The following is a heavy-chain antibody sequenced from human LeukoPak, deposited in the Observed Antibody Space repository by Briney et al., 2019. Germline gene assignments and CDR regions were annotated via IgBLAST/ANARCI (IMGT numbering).Heavy chain of an antibody. CDR2: IFTSGST. Sequence: SETLSLTCTVSGGSISSDYWSWVRQPAGKGLEWIGRIFTSGSTSYNPSLKSRVTMSLDTSKNQFSLKLSSVTAADTAVYFCSRGGANDLWGQGTLVTVSS. CDR1: GGSISSDY. D-gene: IGHD4/OR15-4a*01. CDR3: SRGGANDL. V-gene: IGHV4-4*07. J-gene: IGHJ5*02.